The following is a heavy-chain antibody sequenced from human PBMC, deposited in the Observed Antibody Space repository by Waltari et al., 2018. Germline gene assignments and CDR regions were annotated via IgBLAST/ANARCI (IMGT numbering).Heavy chain of an antibody. CDR1: GSGLTDYH. D-gene: IGHD1-26*01. Sequence: QVQLVQSGTEVKKPGASVKVSCQASGSGLTDYHLHWVRQTPGQGLGWLGWINPKNGDTGYAQNFLGRVTMTRDPSINTVYMDLSGLRSDDTAVFYCARDPGPIVGAPDYWGQGTLVTVSS. CDR3: ARDPGPIVGAPDY. CDR2: INPKNGDT. J-gene: IGHJ4*02. V-gene: IGHV1-2*02.